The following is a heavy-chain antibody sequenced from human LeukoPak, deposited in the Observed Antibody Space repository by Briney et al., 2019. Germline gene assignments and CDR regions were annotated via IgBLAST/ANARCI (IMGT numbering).Heavy chain of an antibody. CDR3: ARDGSGSSYY. CDR1: GGSISSSRYY. CDR2: IYYSGST. D-gene: IGHD3-10*01. Sequence: SDTLSLTCTVSGGSISSSRYYWGWIRQPPGKGLEWFGSIYYSGSTYYHPSLKSRVTISVDRSKNQFSLKLSSVTAADTAVYYCARDGSGSSYYWGQGTLVTVSS. J-gene: IGHJ4*02. V-gene: IGHV4-39*07.